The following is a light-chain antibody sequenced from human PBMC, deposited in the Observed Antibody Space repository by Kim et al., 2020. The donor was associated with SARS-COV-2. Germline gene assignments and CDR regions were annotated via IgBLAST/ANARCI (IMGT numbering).Light chain of an antibody. CDR2: YDS. V-gene: IGLV3-21*04. CDR1: NIRSKS. J-gene: IGLJ2*01. Sequence: AAGKTARSTCGGNNIRSKSVHWYQQKPGQAPVLVIYYDSDRPSGIPERFSGSNSGNTATLTISRVEAGDEADYYCQVWDSSSDHVVFGGGTQLTVL. CDR3: QVWDSSSDHVV.